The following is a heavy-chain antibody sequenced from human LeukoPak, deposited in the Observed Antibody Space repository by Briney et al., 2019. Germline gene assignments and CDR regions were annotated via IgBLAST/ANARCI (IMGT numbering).Heavy chain of an antibody. CDR1: GGSISSYY. J-gene: IGHJ6*02. D-gene: IGHD5-12*01. V-gene: IGHV4-59*01. CDR3: ARESVATIGLDYYYYGMDV. Sequence: PSETLSLTCTVSGGSISSYYWSWIRQPPGKGLEWIGYIYYSGSTNYNPSLKSRDTISVDTSKNQFSLKLSSVTAADTAVYYCARESVATIGLDYYYYGMDVWGQGTTVTVSS. CDR2: IYYSGST.